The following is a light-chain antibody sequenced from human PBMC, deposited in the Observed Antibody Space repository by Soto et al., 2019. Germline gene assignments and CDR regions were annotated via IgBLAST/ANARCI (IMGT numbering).Light chain of an antibody. Sequence: ILMTQSPATVSVSPGESATLSCRASQNIYYNVAWYQHRPGQAPRLLIYRASTRAPGVPARFSGSGSGTEFTLTISSLQPEDFTVYSCLQYHNLWAFGQVTKVDSK. CDR3: LQYHNLWA. V-gene: IGKV3-15*01. J-gene: IGKJ1*01. CDR2: RAS. CDR1: QNIYYN.